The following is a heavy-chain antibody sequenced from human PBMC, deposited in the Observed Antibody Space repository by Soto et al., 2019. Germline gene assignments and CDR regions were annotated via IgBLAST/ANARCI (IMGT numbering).Heavy chain of an antibody. CDR1: GGSFSGYY. CDR2: INHSGST. V-gene: IGHV4-34*01. CDR3: ARVGLFFGFDP. D-gene: IGHD3-3*01. Sequence: SETLSLTCAVYGGSFSGYYWSWIRQPPGKGLEWIGEINHSGSTNYNPSLKSRVTISVDTSKNQFSLKLSSVTAADTAVYYCARVGLFFGFDPWGQGTLVTVSS. J-gene: IGHJ5*02.